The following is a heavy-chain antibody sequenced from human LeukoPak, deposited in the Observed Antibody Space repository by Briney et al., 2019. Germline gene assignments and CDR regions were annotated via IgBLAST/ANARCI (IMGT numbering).Heavy chain of an antibody. V-gene: IGHV5-51*01. D-gene: IGHD3-10*01. J-gene: IGHJ3*02. CDR3: ARHGGTMAHDDAFDI. CDR2: IYPGDSDT. Sequence: GESLKISCKASGYSFTSYWIGWVRQMPGKGLEWMGIIYPGDSDTRYSPSFQGQVTISADKSISTAYLQWSSLKASDTAMYYCARHGGTMAHDDAFDIWGQGTMVTVSS. CDR1: GYSFTSYW.